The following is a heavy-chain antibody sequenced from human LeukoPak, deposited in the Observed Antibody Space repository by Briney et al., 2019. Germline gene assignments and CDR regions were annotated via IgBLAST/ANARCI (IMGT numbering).Heavy chain of an antibody. CDR3: ARDPGRATQTGGDY. D-gene: IGHD1-26*01. V-gene: IGHV3-7*01. Sequence: GGSLRLSCAASGFTFSSYWMSWVRQAPGKGLEWVANIKQDGSEKYYVDSVKGRFTISRDNAKNSLYLQMNSLRAEDTAVYYCARDPGRATQTGGDYWGQGTLVTVSS. CDR2: IKQDGSEK. J-gene: IGHJ4*02. CDR1: GFTFSSYW.